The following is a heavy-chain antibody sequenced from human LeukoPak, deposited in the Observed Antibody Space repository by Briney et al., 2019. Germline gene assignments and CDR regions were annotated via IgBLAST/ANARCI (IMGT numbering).Heavy chain of an antibody. CDR2: IYYGGST. CDR1: GGSISSYY. D-gene: IGHD6-13*01. V-gene: IGHV4-59*01. Sequence: SETLSLTCTVSGGSISSYYWSWIRQPPGKGLEWIGYIYYGGSTNYNPSLKSRVTISVDTSKNQFSLKLSSVTAADTAVYYCARISLAAAEEYWGQGTLVTVSS. J-gene: IGHJ4*02. CDR3: ARISLAAAEEY.